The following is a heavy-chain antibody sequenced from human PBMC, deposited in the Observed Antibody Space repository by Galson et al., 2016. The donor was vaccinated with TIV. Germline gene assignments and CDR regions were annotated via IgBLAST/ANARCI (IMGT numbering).Heavy chain of an antibody. J-gene: IGHJ6*02. CDR1: GFTFSSYD. CDR3: ARGAGGSYSWAYYYFYGMDV. D-gene: IGHD1-26*01. CDR2: IGTAGAT. Sequence: CAASGFTFSSYDMHWVRQVTGKGLEWVSGIGTAGATYYPGSVKGRFTISRENAKNSLYLQMNSLRAGDTAVYYCARGAGGSYSWAYYYFYGMDVWGQGTTVTVSS. V-gene: IGHV3-13*01.